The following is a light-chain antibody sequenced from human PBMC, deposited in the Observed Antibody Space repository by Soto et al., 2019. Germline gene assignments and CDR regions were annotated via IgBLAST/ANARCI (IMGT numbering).Light chain of an antibody. CDR3: QQLNSYPPT. Sequence: DIQLTQSPSFLSASVGDRVTVTCRASQGISYYLAWYQQKPGRAPKLLIYAASTLQSGVPSRFSGSGSGTEFTLTISSLQPEDFAIYYCQQLNSYPPTFGGGTNVEIK. V-gene: IGKV1-9*01. J-gene: IGKJ4*01. CDR1: QGISYY. CDR2: AAS.